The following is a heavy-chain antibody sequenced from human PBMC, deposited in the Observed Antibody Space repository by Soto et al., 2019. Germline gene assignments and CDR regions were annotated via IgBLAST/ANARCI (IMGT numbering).Heavy chain of an antibody. CDR2: IIPIFGTA. J-gene: IGHJ6*04. Sequence: SVKVSCKASGGTFSSYAISWVRQAPGQGLEWMGGIIPIFGTANYAQKFQGRVTITADESTSTAYMELSSLRSEDTAVYYCARPLGQLVGSNRYGMDVWGKGTTVTVSS. V-gene: IGHV1-69*13. CDR1: GGTFSSYA. D-gene: IGHD6-6*01. CDR3: ARPLGQLVGSNRYGMDV.